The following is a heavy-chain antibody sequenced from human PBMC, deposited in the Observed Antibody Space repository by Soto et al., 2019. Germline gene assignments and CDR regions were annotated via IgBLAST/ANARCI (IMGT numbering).Heavy chain of an antibody. CDR2: ISGYNGNT. CDR3: AREAAAERNYYGLDV. Sequence: QVQLVQSGPEVRKPGASVKVSCKASGYIFSRYGISWVRQAPGQGLEWMAWISGYNGNTKFGERVQGRVNVTTFTSTSTAYMELRRLRSDDTAVYYCAREAAAERNYYGLDVWGQGTTVIVSS. CDR1: GYIFSRYG. V-gene: IGHV1-18*04. J-gene: IGHJ6*02. D-gene: IGHD6-13*01.